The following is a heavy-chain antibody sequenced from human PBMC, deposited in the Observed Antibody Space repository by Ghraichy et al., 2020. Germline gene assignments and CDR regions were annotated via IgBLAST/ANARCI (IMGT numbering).Heavy chain of an antibody. CDR2: IDWDGDK. CDR3: ARISVAYCGGDYVFDD. CDR1: GFSLSTSGMC. Sequence: SGPTLVKPTQTLTLTCTFSGFSLSTSGMCVSWIRQPPGKALEWLARIDWDGDKYYSKSLKTRLTLSKDTSKNQLVLPMTNMDPVDKGTYYCARISVAYCGGDYVFDDWGKGTLVTVSS. D-gene: IGHD2-21*01. J-gene: IGHJ4*02. V-gene: IGHV2-70*11.